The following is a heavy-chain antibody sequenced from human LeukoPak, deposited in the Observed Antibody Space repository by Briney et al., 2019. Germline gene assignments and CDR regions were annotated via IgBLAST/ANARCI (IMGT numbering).Heavy chain of an antibody. D-gene: IGHD3-10*01. CDR2: IYYSGST. CDR3: ARYGSGSYSFGMDV. CDR1: GGSISSYY. J-gene: IGHJ6*02. V-gene: IGHV4-59*08. Sequence: PSETLSLTCTVSGGSISSYYWSWIRQPPGKGLEWIAYIYYSGSTNYNPSLKSRVTISVDTSKNQFSLKLSSVTAADTAVYYCARYGSGSYSFGMDVWGQGTTVTVSS.